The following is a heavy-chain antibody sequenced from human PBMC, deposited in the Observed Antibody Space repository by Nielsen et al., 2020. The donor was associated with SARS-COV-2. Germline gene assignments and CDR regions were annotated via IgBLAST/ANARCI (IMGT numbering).Heavy chain of an antibody. CDR2: INQDGSVK. Sequence: WIRQPPGKGLEWVAIINQDGSVKYYLDSVKGRFTISRDNANNSVFLQMNSLRAEDTAVYYCARDHILTGYYPHYFYYGLDVWGLGTTVTVSS. D-gene: IGHD3-9*01. V-gene: IGHV3-7*01. CDR3: ARDHILTGYYPHYFYYGLDV. J-gene: IGHJ6*02.